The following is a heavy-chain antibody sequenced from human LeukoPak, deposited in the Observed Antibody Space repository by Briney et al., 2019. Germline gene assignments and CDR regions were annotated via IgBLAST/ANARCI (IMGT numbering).Heavy chain of an antibody. V-gene: IGHV1-2*02. Sequence: ASVKVSCKASGYTFTGYYMHWVRQAPGQGLEWMGWINPNSGGTNYAQKFQGRVTMTRDTSISTAYMELSSLRSEDTAVYYCARRIVVVPAATHNWFDPWGQGTLVTVSS. CDR2: INPNSGGT. CDR1: GYTFTGYY. J-gene: IGHJ5*02. CDR3: ARRIVVVPAATHNWFDP. D-gene: IGHD2-2*01.